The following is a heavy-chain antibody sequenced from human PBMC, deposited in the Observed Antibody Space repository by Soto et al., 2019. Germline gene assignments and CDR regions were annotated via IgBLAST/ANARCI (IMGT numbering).Heavy chain of an antibody. CDR1: GGSISSGGYY. J-gene: IGHJ3*02. CDR2: IYYSGST. D-gene: IGHD3-16*02. CDR3: ARAAANRSDAFDI. Sequence: QVQLQESGPGLVKPSQTLSLTCTVSGGSISSGGYYWSWIRQHPGKGLEWIGYIYYSGSTYYNPSLKSRVTISVDTSKNQLSLKLSSVTAADTAVYYCARAAANRSDAFDIWGQGTMVTVSS. V-gene: IGHV4-31*03.